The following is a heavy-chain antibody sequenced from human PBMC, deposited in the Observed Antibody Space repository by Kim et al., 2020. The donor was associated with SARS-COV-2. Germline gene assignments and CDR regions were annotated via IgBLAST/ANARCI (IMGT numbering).Heavy chain of an antibody. Sequence: YVDSVRGRFTISRDDAKNSVFLQMNNVRVEDTAFYYCAKGLGVHVGPAMDVWGQGTTVTVSS. D-gene: IGHD2-8*01. CDR3: AKGLGVHVGPAMDV. V-gene: IGHV3-9*01. J-gene: IGHJ6*02.